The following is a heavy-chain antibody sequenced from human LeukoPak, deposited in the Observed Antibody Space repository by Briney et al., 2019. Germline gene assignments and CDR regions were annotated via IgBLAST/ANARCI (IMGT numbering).Heavy chain of an antibody. CDR2: INPSGGST. D-gene: IGHD2-15*01. Sequence: GASVKVSCKASGYTFTSYYMHWVRQAPGQGLEWMGIINPSGGSTSYAQKFQGRVTKTRDTSTSTVYMELSSLRSEDTAVYYCARAVPLLYCSGGSCEAFDIWGQGTMVTVSS. J-gene: IGHJ3*02. CDR1: GYTFTSYY. V-gene: IGHV1-46*01. CDR3: ARAVPLLYCSGGSCEAFDI.